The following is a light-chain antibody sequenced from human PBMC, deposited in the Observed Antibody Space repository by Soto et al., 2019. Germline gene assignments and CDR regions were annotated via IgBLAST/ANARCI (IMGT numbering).Light chain of an antibody. V-gene: IGKV1-8*01. CDR2: GAS. Sequence: AIRMTQSPSSFSASTGDRVTITCRASQGISSSLAWYQQKPGKAPNLLIYGASTLQSGVPSRFSGSGSGTDFTLTISCLQSEDFATYYCQQYYSYPLTFGGGTKVEIK. J-gene: IGKJ4*01. CDR1: QGISSS. CDR3: QQYYSYPLT.